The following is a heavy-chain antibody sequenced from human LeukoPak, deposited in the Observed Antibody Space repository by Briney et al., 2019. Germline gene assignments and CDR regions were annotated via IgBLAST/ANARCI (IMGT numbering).Heavy chain of an antibody. V-gene: IGHV4-39*07. CDR2: IYHSGST. CDR3: ARGGEMVYAIGLWGAFDI. D-gene: IGHD2-8*01. J-gene: IGHJ3*02. Sequence: PSETLSLTCTVSGGSISSTSYYWGWIRQPPGKGLEWIGEIYHSGSTNYNPSLKSRVTISVDKSKNQFSLKLSSVTAADTAVYYCARGGEMVYAIGLWGAFDIWGQGTMVTVSS. CDR1: GGSISSTSYY.